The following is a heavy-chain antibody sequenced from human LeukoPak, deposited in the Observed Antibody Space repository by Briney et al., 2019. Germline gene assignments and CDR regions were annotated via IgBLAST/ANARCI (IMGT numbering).Heavy chain of an antibody. CDR3: AKALFRGYCSGGSCYYFDY. CDR1: GFTFSSYG. D-gene: IGHD2-15*01. Sequence: GGSLRLSCAASGFTFSSYGMHWVRQAPGKGLEWVSAISGSGGSTYYADSVKGRFTISRDNSKNTLYLQMNSLRAEDTAVYYCAKALFRGYCSGGSCYYFDYWGQGTLVTVSS. V-gene: IGHV3-23*01. J-gene: IGHJ4*02. CDR2: ISGSGGST.